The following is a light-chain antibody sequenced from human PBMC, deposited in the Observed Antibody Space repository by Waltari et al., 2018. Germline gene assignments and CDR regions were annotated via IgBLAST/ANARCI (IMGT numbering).Light chain of an antibody. J-gene: IGKJ1*01. CDR2: GAS. V-gene: IGKV3-20*01. CDR1: PSVSRT. CDR3: QHYVRLPAT. Sequence: IVLTQSPGTLSLSPGERATPTCRASPSVSRTLAWYQQKPGQAPRLLIYGASTRATGIPDRFSGSGSGTDFSLTISRLEPEDFAVYYCQHYVRLPATFGQGTKVEIK.